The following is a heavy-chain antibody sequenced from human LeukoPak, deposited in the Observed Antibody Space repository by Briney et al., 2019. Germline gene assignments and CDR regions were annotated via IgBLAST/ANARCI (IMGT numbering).Heavy chain of an antibody. J-gene: IGHJ4*02. V-gene: IGHV3-21*01. CDR1: GFTFSSYS. D-gene: IGHD3-22*01. CDR2: ISSSSSYI. Sequence: PGGSLRLSCAASGFTFSSYSMNWVRQAPGKGLEWVSSISSSSSYIYYADSVRGRFTISRDNAKNSLYLQMNSLRAEDTAVYYCARDAHYYDSSVHPHYWGQGTLVTVSS. CDR3: ARDAHYYDSSVHPHY.